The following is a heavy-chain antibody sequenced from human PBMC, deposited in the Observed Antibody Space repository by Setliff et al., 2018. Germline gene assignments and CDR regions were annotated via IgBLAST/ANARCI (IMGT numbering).Heavy chain of an antibody. CDR2: IYPSDSDI. CDR3: ARLGSSSWYYDVFDF. CDR1: GYNFINYW. Sequence: PGESLKISCQGSGYNFINYWIGWVRQMPGKGLEWMGIIYPSDSDIRYSPSFQGQVTISADKSISTAYLQWSSLKASDTAMYYCARLGSSSWYYDVFDFWGQGTMVTVSS. J-gene: IGHJ3*01. D-gene: IGHD6-13*01. V-gene: IGHV5-51*01.